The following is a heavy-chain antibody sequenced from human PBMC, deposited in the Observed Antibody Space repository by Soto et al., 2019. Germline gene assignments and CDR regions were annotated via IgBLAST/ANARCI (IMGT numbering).Heavy chain of an antibody. Sequence: SETLSLTCTVSGGSISSSSYYWGWIRQPPGKGLEWIGSIYYSGSTYYNPSLKSRVTISIDTSKNQFSLKLSSVTAADTAVYYCARAQGSTYYYYYMDVWGKGTTVTVSS. CDR3: ARAQGSTYYYYYMDV. D-gene: IGHD3-10*01. V-gene: IGHV4-39*01. J-gene: IGHJ6*03. CDR1: GGSISSSSYY. CDR2: IYYSGST.